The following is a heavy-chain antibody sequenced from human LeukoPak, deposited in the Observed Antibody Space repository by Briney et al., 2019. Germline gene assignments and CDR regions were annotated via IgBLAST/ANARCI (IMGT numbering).Heavy chain of an antibody. J-gene: IGHJ4*02. CDR3: TRAPNYDYWLHY. V-gene: IGHV3-49*04. CDR1: GFTFGDSG. CDR2: MRSKTYDETP. Sequence: PGRSLRLSCTGSGFTFGDSGINWVRQAPGKGLEWVGFMRSKTYDETPQYAASVRGRFTISRDDSKSIAYLQMNSLKTEDTAVYYCTRAPNYDYWLHYWGQGTLVTVSS. D-gene: IGHD3-3*01.